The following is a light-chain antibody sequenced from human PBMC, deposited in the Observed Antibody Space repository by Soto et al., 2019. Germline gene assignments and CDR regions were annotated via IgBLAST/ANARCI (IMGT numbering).Light chain of an antibody. V-gene: IGKV4-1*01. CDR2: WAS. J-gene: IGKJ4*01. CDR1: QSLLYSSNNQNY. CDR3: QQYFNTPLT. Sequence: DIVMTQSPDSLAVSLGERATINCKSSQSLLYSSNNQNYLTWYQQKPGQPPKLLIYWASIRESGVPDRFSGSGSGTDFTLIISSLQAEDVAVYYCQQYFNTPLTFGGGTKVEIK.